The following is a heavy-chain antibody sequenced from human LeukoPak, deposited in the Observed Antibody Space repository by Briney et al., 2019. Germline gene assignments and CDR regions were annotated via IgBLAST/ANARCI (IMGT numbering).Heavy chain of an antibody. CDR1: GYYFTDYW. V-gene: IGHV5-10-1*01. CDR3: AGDGGGVSSWVSH. Sequence: GESLKISCKTSGYYFTDYWIGWVRQMPGKGLEWMGRIDPGDSFTKYRPSLEGRVTISADKSLSTVYLQWSSLKASDTAIYYCAGDGGGVSSWVSHWGQGTLVTVSS. D-gene: IGHD2-8*02. CDR2: IDPGDSFT. J-gene: IGHJ4*02.